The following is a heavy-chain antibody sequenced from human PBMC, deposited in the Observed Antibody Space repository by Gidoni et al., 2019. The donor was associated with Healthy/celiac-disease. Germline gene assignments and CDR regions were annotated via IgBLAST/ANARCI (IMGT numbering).Heavy chain of an antibody. CDR1: GFTFDDYT. Sequence: EVQLVESGGVVVQPGESRRLSCAASGFTFDDYTMHWVRQAPGKGLEWVSLISWDGGSTYYAASVKGRFTISRDNSTNSLYLQMNSLRTEDTALYYCAKSEYDSSGYYSYLDYWGQGTLVTVSS. J-gene: IGHJ4*02. CDR3: AKSEYDSSGYYSYLDY. D-gene: IGHD3-22*01. CDR2: ISWDGGST. V-gene: IGHV3-43*01.